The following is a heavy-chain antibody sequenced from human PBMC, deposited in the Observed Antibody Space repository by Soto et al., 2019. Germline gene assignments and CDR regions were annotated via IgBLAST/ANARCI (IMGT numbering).Heavy chain of an antibody. V-gene: IGHV3-11*01. CDR3: ARSLGMGGYGYN. Sequence: QVQLVESGGDLVKPGGSLRLSCAASGFTSSHYYMSWIRQAPGKGLEWVSYISSSGRTIYYADSVKGRFTISRDNAKNPLYLQMNSLRAEDTAVYYCARSLGMGGYGYNWGQGTLVTVSS. CDR2: ISSSGRTI. J-gene: IGHJ4*02. D-gene: IGHD5-12*01. CDR1: GFTSSHYY.